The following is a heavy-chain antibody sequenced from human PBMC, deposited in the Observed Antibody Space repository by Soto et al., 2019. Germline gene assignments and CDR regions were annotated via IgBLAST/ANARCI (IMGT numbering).Heavy chain of an antibody. CDR2: IYYSGNT. CDR1: GGSTSSDNY. D-gene: IGHD3-16*01. CDR3: AREGGESSDGLYYFDS. J-gene: IGHJ4*02. V-gene: IGHV4-30-4*01. Sequence: QVQLQESGPGLAKPSQTLSLTCTVSGGSTSSDNYWSWIRQPPGKGLEWIGHIYYSGNTDYNPSLKSRLAISIDTSKNPFSLKLSSVTAADTAVYFCAREGGESSDGLYYFDSWGQGSLVTVSS.